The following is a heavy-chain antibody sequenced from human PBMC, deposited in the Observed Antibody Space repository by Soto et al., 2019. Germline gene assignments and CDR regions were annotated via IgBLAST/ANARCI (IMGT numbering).Heavy chain of an antibody. CDR3: ARDRWRTAMAPATDYYYGMDV. J-gene: IGHJ6*02. Sequence: EVQLLESGGGLVQPGGSLRLSCAASGFTFSSYAMSWVRQAPGKGLEWVSAISGSGGSTYYADSVKGRFTISRDNSKNTLYLQMNSLRAEDTAVYYCARDRWRTAMAPATDYYYGMDVWGQGTTVTVSS. V-gene: IGHV3-23*01. CDR2: ISGSGGST. D-gene: IGHD5-18*01. CDR1: GFTFSSYA.